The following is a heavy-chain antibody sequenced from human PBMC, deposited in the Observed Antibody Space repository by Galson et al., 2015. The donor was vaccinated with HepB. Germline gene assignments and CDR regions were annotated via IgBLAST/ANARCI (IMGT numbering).Heavy chain of an antibody. V-gene: IGHV3-48*02. J-gene: IGHJ4*02. D-gene: IGHD2-2*01. CDR1: GFTFSSYS. CDR2: ISSNSNSI. Sequence: SLRLSCAASGFTFSSYSMNWVRQAPGKGLEWVSYISSNSNSIYYADSVKGRFTISRDNAKSSLYLQMNSLRDEDTAVYYCARGSTWGYWGQGTLVTVSS. CDR3: ARGSTWGY.